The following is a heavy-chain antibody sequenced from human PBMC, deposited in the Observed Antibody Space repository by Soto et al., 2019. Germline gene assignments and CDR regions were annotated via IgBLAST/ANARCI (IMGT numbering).Heavy chain of an antibody. CDR3: ARDNDFWSGYYVKEFDY. CDR2: FNPTSGST. CDR1: GYTFINYY. J-gene: IGHJ4*02. Sequence: ASVKVSCKASGYTFINYYIHWVRQAPGQGLEWMGIFNPTSGSTNYAQKFQGRVTLTMDTSISTVYMELSSLRFEDTAVYYCARDNDFWSGYYVKEFDYWGQGTLVTVSS. V-gene: IGHV1-46*01. D-gene: IGHD3-3*01.